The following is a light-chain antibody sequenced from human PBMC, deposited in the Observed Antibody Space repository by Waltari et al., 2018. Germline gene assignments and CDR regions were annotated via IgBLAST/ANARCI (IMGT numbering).Light chain of an antibody. CDR1: RNT. Sequence: QSVLTQPPSASGTPGQSIIISCSSTRNTVNWFQQVPGAAPKLPIFSDDQRPSGVPARFSGSRSGTSASLAISGLHSEDEADYYCATWDNSLEGWLFGGGTKVTV. CDR2: SDD. J-gene: IGLJ2*01. V-gene: IGLV1-44*01. CDR3: ATWDNSLEGWL.